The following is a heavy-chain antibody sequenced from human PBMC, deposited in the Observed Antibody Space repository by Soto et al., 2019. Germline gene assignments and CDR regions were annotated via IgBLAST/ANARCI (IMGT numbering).Heavy chain of an antibody. J-gene: IGHJ4*02. D-gene: IGHD6-19*01. CDR1: GFSLTTTGVG. Sequence: QITLKESGPSLVKPTQTLTLTCTFSGFSLTTTGVGVVWIRQPPGKALEWLALIYWDDDKHYSPSLSSRLTVTKDTTQNQVVLTLTNVDAADTGTYVCARVVGLEQWLYRLDQWGQGTLVTVSS. CDR3: ARVVGLEQWLYRLDQ. V-gene: IGHV2-5*02. CDR2: IYWDDDK.